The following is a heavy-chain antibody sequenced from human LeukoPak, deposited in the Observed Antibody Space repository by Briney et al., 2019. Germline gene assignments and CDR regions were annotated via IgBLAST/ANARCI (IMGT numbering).Heavy chain of an antibody. CDR1: GGSISSHL. CDR3: ARGRTIKYSSGWYPTY. J-gene: IGHJ4*02. Sequence: PSETLSLTCTVSGGSISSHLWSWLRQPPGKGLEWIGYIYYSGSTNYNPSLKSRVTISVDTSKDQFSLKLSSVTAADTAVYYCARGRTIKYSSGWYPTYWGQGTLVTVSS. D-gene: IGHD6-19*01. V-gene: IGHV4-59*11. CDR2: IYYSGST.